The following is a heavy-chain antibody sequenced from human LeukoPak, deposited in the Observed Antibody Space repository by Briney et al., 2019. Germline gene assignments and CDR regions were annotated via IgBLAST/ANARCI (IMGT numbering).Heavy chain of an antibody. D-gene: IGHD1/OR15-1a*01. V-gene: IGHV4-34*01. CDR2: INHSGST. CDR3: ARGRGTGTT. J-gene: IGHJ5*02. Sequence: SETLSLTCAVYGGSFSGYYWSWIRRPPGKGLEWIGEINHSGSTNYNPSLKSRVTISVDTSKNQFSLKLSSVTAADMAVYYCARGRGTGTTWGQGTLVTVSS. CDR1: GGSFSGYY.